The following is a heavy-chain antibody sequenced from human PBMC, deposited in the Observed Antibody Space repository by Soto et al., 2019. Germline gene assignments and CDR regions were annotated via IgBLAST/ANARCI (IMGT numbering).Heavy chain of an antibody. V-gene: IGHV1-2*04. CDR3: ERGDSTDWSNGVCSFFYNHDMDV. D-gene: IGHD2-8*01. Sequence: ASMKFSCKASGYSFTDYHIHWVRQAPGQGLEWLGRINPKSGGTSTAQKFQGWVTMTTDTSISTASMELTRLTSDDTAIYYCERGDSTDWSNGVCSFFYNHDMDVWG. CDR1: GYSFTDYH. J-gene: IGHJ6*02. CDR2: INPKSGGT.